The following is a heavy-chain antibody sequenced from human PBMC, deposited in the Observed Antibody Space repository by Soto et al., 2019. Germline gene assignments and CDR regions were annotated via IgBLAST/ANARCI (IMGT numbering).Heavy chain of an antibody. J-gene: IGHJ4*02. V-gene: IGHV3-11*01. Sequence: QVQLVYSGGGLVKPGGSLRISCAASGFTFSDYYMTWFRQAPGKGPECLSYMSSSGTDMYYADSVRGRFTISRDNAQNSLYLQMNSLRADDTAVYYCARGSGGGGDYWGQGTLVTVSS. CDR3: ARGSGGGGDY. CDR2: MSSSGTDM. CDR1: GFTFSDYY. D-gene: IGHD3-10*01.